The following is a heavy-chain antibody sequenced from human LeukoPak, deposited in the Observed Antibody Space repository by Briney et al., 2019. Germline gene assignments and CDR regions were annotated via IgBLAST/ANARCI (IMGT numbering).Heavy chain of an antibody. CDR1: GGSISSSSYY. D-gene: IGHD6-19*01. CDR3: ARRGGQWLAPQYFDY. Sequence: PSQTLSLTCTVSGGSISSSSYYWGWIRQPPGKGLEWIASIYYSGSTYYNPSLKSRVTISVDTSKNQFSLKLSSVTAADTAVYYRARRGGQWLAPQYFDYWGQGTLVTVSS. V-gene: IGHV4-39*01. CDR2: IYYSGST. J-gene: IGHJ4*02.